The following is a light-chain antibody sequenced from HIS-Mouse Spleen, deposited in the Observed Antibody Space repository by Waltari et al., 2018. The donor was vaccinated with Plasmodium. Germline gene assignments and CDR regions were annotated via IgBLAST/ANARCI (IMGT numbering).Light chain of an antibody. CDR2: VAS. CDR3: QQYNNWSFT. Sequence: EIVMTQSPATLSVSPGERATLSCRASQRVSSNLAWYQQKPGHAPRLLIYVASTRATGIPARFSGRGSGTEFTLTISSLQSEDFAVYYCQQYNNWSFTFGPGTKVDIK. J-gene: IGKJ3*01. CDR1: QRVSSN. V-gene: IGKV3-15*01.